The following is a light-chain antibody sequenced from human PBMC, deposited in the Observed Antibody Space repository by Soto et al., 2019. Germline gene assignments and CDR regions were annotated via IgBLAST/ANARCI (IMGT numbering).Light chain of an antibody. CDR2: RAS. CDR3: QHYDTFYT. CDR1: QSISSW. J-gene: IGKJ2*01. V-gene: IGKV1-5*03. Sequence: DIQMTQSPSTLSASVGDRVTITCRASQSISSWLAWYQQKPGKAPKLLIYRASTLESGVPSRFAGSGSGTEFTLTISSLQPDDFETYYCQHYDTFYTYGQGTKLEIK.